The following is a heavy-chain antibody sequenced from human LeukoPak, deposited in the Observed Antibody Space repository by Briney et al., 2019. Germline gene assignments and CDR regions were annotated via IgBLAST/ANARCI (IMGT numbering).Heavy chain of an antibody. Sequence: GGSLRLSCAASGFTFSSYAMSWVRQAPGKGLEWVSAISGSGGSTYYADSVKGRFTISRDNSKNTLYLQMNSLRAEDTAVYYCAKSLGYCSGGSCLPLGYFDYWGQGTLVTVSP. CDR2: ISGSGGST. CDR1: GFTFSSYA. CDR3: AKSLGYCSGGSCLPLGYFDY. V-gene: IGHV3-23*01. J-gene: IGHJ4*02. D-gene: IGHD2-15*01.